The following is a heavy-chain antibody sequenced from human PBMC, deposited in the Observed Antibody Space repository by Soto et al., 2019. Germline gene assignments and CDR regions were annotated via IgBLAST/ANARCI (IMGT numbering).Heavy chain of an antibody. CDR2: IDPVDSET. CDR3: GRAYYDFYGVDF. CDR1: GYTFSGYW. Sequence: GESLKISCKGSGYTFSGYWIAWVRQTPGKGLEWMGIIDPVDSETKYSPPFQGQVTMSADKSVTTAYLQWSSLKASDTAMYYFGRAYYDFYGVDFWGQGTTVPVSS. V-gene: IGHV5-51*01. J-gene: IGHJ6*02.